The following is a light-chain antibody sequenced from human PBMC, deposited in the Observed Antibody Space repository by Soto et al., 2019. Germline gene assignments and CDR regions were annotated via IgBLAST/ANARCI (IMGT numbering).Light chain of an antibody. CDR2: ASS. Sequence: QSALTQPASVSGSPGQSITISCTGTSSDVGGYNYVSWYQHHPGKAPRLMIYASSNRPSGVSHRFSGSRSGNTASLTISGLQDDDEADYYCTSYTSGTPLYVFGTGTKLTVL. J-gene: IGLJ1*01. V-gene: IGLV2-14*01. CDR1: SSDVGGYNY. CDR3: TSYTSGTPLYV.